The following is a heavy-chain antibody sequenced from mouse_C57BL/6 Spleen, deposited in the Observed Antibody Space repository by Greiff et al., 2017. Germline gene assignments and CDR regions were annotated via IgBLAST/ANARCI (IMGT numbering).Heavy chain of an antibody. CDR1: GFTFSSYA. V-gene: IGHV5-4*03. CDR3: ARAYDYFDY. J-gene: IGHJ2*01. Sequence: EVKVEESGGGLVKPGGSLKLSCAASGFTFSSYAMSWVRQTPEKRLEWVATISDGGSYTYYPDNVKGRFTISRDNAKNNLYLQMSHLKSEDTAMYYCARAYDYFDYWGQGTTLTVSS. CDR2: ISDGGSYT. D-gene: IGHD2-3*01.